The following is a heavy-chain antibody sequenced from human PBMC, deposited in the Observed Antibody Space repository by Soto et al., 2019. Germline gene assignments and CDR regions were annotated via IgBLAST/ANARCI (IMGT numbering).Heavy chain of an antibody. D-gene: IGHD2-21*01. CDR3: ARRGPQFGSLFPYYGFDV. V-gene: IGHV4-31*03. CDR1: SGFVSSGGYY. Sequence: TVSSGFVSSGGYYWSWVCQHPGKGLEWVGTIDYTGSAYYNPSLNSRVSISVDTSKNQFSLRLSPVTAADTAVYYCARRGPQFGSLFPYYGFDVWGQGTTVTVSS. CDR2: IDYTGSA. J-gene: IGHJ6*02.